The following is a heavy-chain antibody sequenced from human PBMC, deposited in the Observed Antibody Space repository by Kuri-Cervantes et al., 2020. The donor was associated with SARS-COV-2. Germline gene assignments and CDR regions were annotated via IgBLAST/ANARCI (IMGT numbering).Heavy chain of an antibody. J-gene: IGHJ4*02. D-gene: IGHD6-13*01. Sequence: ASVKVSCRASGYTFTSYDINWVRQATGQGLEWMGWMNPNSGNTGYAQKFQGRVTITRNTSISTAYMELSSLRSEDTAVYYCASTRIAAAGTIDYWGQGTLVTVSS. CDR1: GYTFTSYD. CDR2: MNPNSGNT. CDR3: ASTRIAAAGTIDY. V-gene: IGHV1-8*03.